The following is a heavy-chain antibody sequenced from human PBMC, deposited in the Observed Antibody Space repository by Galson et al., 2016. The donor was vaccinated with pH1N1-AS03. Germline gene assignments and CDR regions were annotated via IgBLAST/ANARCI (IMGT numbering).Heavy chain of an antibody. J-gene: IGHJ3*02. V-gene: IGHV3-7*01. Sequence: SLRLSCAASGFTFSSFIMHWVRQAPGKGLEWVANIKQDGSENYSLDSVKGRFTISRDNVENSVYLQLNSPKVEDTAMYYCARIKGGGNSDGFDIWGLGTKVIVSS. CDR2: IKQDGSEN. CDR1: GFTFSSFI. D-gene: IGHD4-23*01. CDR3: ARIKGGGNSDGFDI.